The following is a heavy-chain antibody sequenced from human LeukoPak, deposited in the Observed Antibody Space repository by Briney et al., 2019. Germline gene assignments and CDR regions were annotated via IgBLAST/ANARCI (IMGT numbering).Heavy chain of an antibody. CDR1: GFTFSSYS. Sequence: PGGSLRLSCAASGFTFSSYSMNWVRQAPGKGLEWVSSISSSSSYIYYADSVKGRFTISRDNAKNSLYLQMNSLRAEDTAVYYCASSTYYYDSSGSGLLDYWGQGTLVTVSS. CDR3: ASSTYYYDSSGSGLLDY. D-gene: IGHD3-22*01. J-gene: IGHJ4*02. V-gene: IGHV3-21*01. CDR2: ISSSSSYI.